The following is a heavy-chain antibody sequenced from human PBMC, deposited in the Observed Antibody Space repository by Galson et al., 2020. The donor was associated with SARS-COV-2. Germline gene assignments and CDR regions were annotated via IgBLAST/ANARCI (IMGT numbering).Heavy chain of an antibody. CDR1: GFTFEEYT. Sequence: GESLKISCAASGFTFEEYTMHWVRQAPGKGLEWISLISGDGNSIDYADSVKGRFTISRDNSKNSLFLQMDSLTTEDTALYYCTTSVFDYWGQGSLVTVSS. CDR2: ISGDGNSI. D-gene: IGHD4-17*01. CDR3: TTSVFDY. V-gene: IGHV3-43*01. J-gene: IGHJ4*02.